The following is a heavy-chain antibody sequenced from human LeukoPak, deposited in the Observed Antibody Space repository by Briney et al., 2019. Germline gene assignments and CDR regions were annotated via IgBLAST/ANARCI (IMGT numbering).Heavy chain of an antibody. CDR1: GGSISSYY. V-gene: IGHV4-59*01. J-gene: IGHJ6*02. D-gene: IGHD3-3*01. Sequence: SETLSLTCTVSGGSISSYYWSWIRQPPGKGLEWIGYIYYSGSTNYNPSLKSRVTISVDTSKNQFSLKLSSVTAADTAVYYCASTPLYDFWSGYSNDYYYYYGMDVWGQGTTVTVFS. CDR2: IYYSGST. CDR3: ASTPLYDFWSGYSNDYYYYYGMDV.